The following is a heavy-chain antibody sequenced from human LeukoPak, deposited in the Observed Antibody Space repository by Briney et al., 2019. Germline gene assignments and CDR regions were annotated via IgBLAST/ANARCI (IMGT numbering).Heavy chain of an antibody. Sequence: GASVKVSCKASGYTFATYGISWVRQAPGQGLEWMGWISAYNGHTNYAQKLQGRVTMTTDTSTSTAYMELRSLRSDDTAVYYCARDLYSSSSGAFDYWGQGTLVTVSS. CDR2: ISAYNGHT. D-gene: IGHD6-6*01. V-gene: IGHV1-18*01. J-gene: IGHJ4*02. CDR3: ARDLYSSSSGAFDY. CDR1: GYTFATYG.